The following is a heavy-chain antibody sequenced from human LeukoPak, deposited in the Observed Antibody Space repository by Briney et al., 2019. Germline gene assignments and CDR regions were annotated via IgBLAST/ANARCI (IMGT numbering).Heavy chain of an antibody. CDR2: INHSGST. J-gene: IGHJ4*02. V-gene: IGHV4-34*01. Sequence: SGTLSLTCAVYGGSFSGYYWSWIRQPPGKGLEWIGEINHSGSTNYNPSLKSRVTISVDTSKNQFSLKPSSVTAADTAVYYCARGLFDFWSGRRPYFDYWGQGTLVTVSS. CDR3: ARGLFDFWSGRRPYFDY. D-gene: IGHD3-3*01. CDR1: GGSFSGYY.